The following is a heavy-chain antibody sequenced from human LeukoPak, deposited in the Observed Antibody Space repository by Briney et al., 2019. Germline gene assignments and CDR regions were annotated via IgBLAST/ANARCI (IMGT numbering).Heavy chain of an antibody. J-gene: IGHJ6*03. CDR2: INHSGST. Sequence: PSETLSLTCAVYGGSFSVYYWSWIRQPPGKGLEWIGEINHSGSTNYNPSLKSRVTISVDTSKNQFSLKLSSVTAADTAVYYCARGGGAGPYYYHYYYYMDVWGKGTTVTVSS. CDR1: GGSFSVYY. CDR3: ARGGGAGPYYYHYYYYMDV. V-gene: IGHV4-34*01. D-gene: IGHD3-22*01.